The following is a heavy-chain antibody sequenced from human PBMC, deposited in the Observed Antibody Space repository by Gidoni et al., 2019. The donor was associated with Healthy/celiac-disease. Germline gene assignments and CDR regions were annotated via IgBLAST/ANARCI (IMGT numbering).Heavy chain of an antibody. CDR1: RYTFTSYG. D-gene: IGHD3-9*01. V-gene: IGHV1-18*01. CDR3: ALGQLRYFVYYMDV. Sequence: QVQLVQSGAEVKKPGAPVKVSCQASRYTFTSYGISWVRQAPGQGLEWIGWISAYNGNTNYAQKLQGSVAMTTDTSTSTAYMVLRSLRSDDTAVYYCALGQLRYFVYYMDVWGKGTTVTVSS. J-gene: IGHJ6*03. CDR2: ISAYNGNT.